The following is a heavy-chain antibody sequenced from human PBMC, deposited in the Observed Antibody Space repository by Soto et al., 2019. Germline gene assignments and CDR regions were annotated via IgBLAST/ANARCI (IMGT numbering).Heavy chain of an antibody. Sequence: GASVKVSCKASGYSFPTYGIHWVRQAPGQGLEWMGYISAYNDHTKFAQKFQGRVTMSTDPSTSTAYMELRSLRSDDSAVYYCARASLDTYYFDTPDWWGQGTLVTVSS. V-gene: IGHV1-18*01. CDR1: GYSFPTYG. D-gene: IGHD3-22*01. CDR3: ARASLDTYYFDTPDW. CDR2: ISAYNDHT. J-gene: IGHJ4*02.